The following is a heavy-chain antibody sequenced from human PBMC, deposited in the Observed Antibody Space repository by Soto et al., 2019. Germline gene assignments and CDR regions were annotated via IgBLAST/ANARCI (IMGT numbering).Heavy chain of an antibody. D-gene: IGHD2-21*02. V-gene: IGHV2-5*02. CDR2: IYWDDDK. Sequence: QITLKESGPTLVKPTQTLTLTCTFSAFSLSTGGVGVGWIRQPPGKALEWLALIYWDDDKRYSPSLRSRLTISKDTSKNQVVLTMTNRDPVDTATYYCIQSRCGGDCLQSYASHYYYGMDVWGQGTTVTVSS. CDR1: AFSLSTGGVG. J-gene: IGHJ6*02. CDR3: IQSRCGGDCLQSYASHYYYGMDV.